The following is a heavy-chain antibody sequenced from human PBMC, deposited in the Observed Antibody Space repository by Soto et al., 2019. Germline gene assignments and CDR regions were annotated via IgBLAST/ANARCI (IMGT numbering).Heavy chain of an antibody. Sequence: SETLSLTCTVSGGSISSSSYYWGWIRQPPGKGLEWIGSIYYSGSTYYNPSLKSRVTISVDTSKNQFSLKLSSVTAADTAVYYGASPKIAFYNWFDPWGQGTLVSVAS. J-gene: IGHJ5*02. CDR3: ASPKIAFYNWFDP. D-gene: IGHD3-3*02. V-gene: IGHV4-39*01. CDR1: GGSISSSSYY. CDR2: IYYSGST.